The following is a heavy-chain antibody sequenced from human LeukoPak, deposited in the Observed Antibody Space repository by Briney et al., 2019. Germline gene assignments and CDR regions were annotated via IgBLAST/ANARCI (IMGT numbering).Heavy chain of an antibody. J-gene: IGHJ6*02. CDR3: ARERFLEWLPRLRYYGMDV. CDR1: GFTFSSYA. D-gene: IGHD3-3*01. CDR2: ISGSGGST. V-gene: IGHV3-23*01. Sequence: GGSLRLSCAASGFTFSSYAMSWVRQAPGKGLEWVSAISGSGGSTYYADSVKGRFTISRDNSKNTLYLQMNSLRAEDTAVYYCARERFLEWLPRLRYYGMDVWGQGTTVTVSS.